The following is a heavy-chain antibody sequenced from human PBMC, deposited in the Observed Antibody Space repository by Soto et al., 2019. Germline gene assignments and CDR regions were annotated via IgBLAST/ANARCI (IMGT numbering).Heavy chain of an antibody. J-gene: IGHJ4*02. Sequence: SETLSLTXAVYGGSFSGYYWSWIRQPPGKGLEWIGEINHSGSTNYNPSLKSRVTISVDTSKNQFSLKLSSVTAADTAVYYCATSRKLGYCSGGSCSGSSSLSFWGQGTLVTVSS. CDR2: INHSGST. CDR3: ATSRKLGYCSGGSCSGSSSLSF. CDR1: GGSFSGYY. V-gene: IGHV4-34*01. D-gene: IGHD2-15*01.